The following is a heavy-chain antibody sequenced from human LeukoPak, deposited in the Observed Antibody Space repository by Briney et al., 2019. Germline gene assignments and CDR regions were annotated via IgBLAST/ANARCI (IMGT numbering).Heavy chain of an antibody. D-gene: IGHD5-24*01. CDR2: IYYSGST. CDR3: ARDGEMTTPLAFDI. J-gene: IGHJ3*02. CDR1: GGSISSSSYY. Sequence: SETLSLTCTVSGGSISSSSYYWGWIRQPPGKGLEWIGSIYYSGSTYYNPSLKSRVTISVDTSKNQFSLKLSSVTAADTAVYYCARDGEMTTPLAFDIWGQGTMVTVSS. V-gene: IGHV4-39*07.